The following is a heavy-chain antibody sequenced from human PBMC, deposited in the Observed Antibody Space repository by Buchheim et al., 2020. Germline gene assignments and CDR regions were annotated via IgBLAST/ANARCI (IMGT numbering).Heavy chain of an antibody. CDR1: GGSISSSEHY. Sequence: QLQLQESGPGLVKPSETLSLSCTVSGGSISSSEHYWGWICQPPGKGLEWIGSIYYSGSTYYKSSLKSRVTISVDTSKNQFSLKLSSVTAADTAVYYCARFDPNYGHFHHWGQGTL. J-gene: IGHJ1*01. CDR3: ARFDPNYGHFHH. V-gene: IGHV4-39*01. D-gene: IGHD3-16*01. CDR2: IYYSGST.